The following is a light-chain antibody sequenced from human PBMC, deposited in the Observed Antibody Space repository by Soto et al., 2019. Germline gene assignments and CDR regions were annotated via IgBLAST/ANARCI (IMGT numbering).Light chain of an antibody. CDR3: SSYTSDSSYV. J-gene: IGLJ1*01. Sequence: QSALTQPASVSGSPGQSITISCTGTSSDVGLYDYVSWYQQHPGKAPQLMIYAVSNRPSGVSNRFSGSNSGNTASLFISGLQAEDEADYSCSSYTSDSSYVFGSGTKLTLL. CDR2: AVS. CDR1: SSDVGLYDY. V-gene: IGLV2-14*01.